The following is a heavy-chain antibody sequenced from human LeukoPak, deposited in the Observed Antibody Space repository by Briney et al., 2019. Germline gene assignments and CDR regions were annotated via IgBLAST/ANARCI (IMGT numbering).Heavy chain of an antibody. CDR1: GFTFSIYA. CDR2: ISSSGGDT. V-gene: IGHV3-23*01. J-gene: IGHJ2*01. Sequence: SGGSLRLSCAASGFTFSIYAMSWVRQAPGKGLEWVSVISSSGGDTYYADSVKGRFTISRDNAKNTLHLQMNSLRAEDTAVYYCARESMLSGDWYLDFWGRGSLVTVSS. CDR3: ARESMLSGDWYLDF. D-gene: IGHD3-10*01.